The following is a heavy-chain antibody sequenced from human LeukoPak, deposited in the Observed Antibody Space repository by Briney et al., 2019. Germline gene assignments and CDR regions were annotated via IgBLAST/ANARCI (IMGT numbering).Heavy chain of an antibody. CDR1: GGTFSSYA. CDR3: ARERRITIFGVVIAYDAFDI. Sequence: SVKVSCKASGGTFSSYAISWVRQAPGQGLEWMGGIIPIFGTANYARKFQGRVTITADESTSTAYMELSSLRSEDTAVYYCARERRITIFGVVIAYDAFDIWGQGTMVTVSS. D-gene: IGHD3-3*01. J-gene: IGHJ3*02. V-gene: IGHV1-69*13. CDR2: IIPIFGTA.